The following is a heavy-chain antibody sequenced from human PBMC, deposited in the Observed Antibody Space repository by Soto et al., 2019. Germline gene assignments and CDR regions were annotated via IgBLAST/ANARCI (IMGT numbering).Heavy chain of an antibody. J-gene: IGHJ5*02. D-gene: IGHD6-6*01. CDR2: IIPIFGTP. CDR1: GGTFSNYA. V-gene: IGHV1-69*06. Sequence: SVKVSCKASGGTFSNYALSWVRQAPGQGLEWMGGIIPIFGTPNYAQKFQGRVTIIVDKSTSTAYMELSSLRSEDTAVYYCAQRDGGMAARLSWGQGTLVTVSS. CDR3: AQRDGGMAARLS.